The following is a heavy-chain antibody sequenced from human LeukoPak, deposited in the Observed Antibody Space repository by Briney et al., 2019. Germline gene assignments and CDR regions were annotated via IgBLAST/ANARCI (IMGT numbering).Heavy chain of an antibody. J-gene: IGHJ3*02. D-gene: IGHD6-19*01. CDR1: GFTFSSYA. Sequence: GGSLRLSCAASGFTFSSYAMSWVRQAPGKGLEWVSAISGSGGSTYCADSVKGRFTISRDNSKNTLYLQMNSLRAEDTAVYYCAKDRRGSGWSDAFDIWGQGTMVTVSS. CDR2: ISGSGGST. CDR3: AKDRRGSGWSDAFDI. V-gene: IGHV3-23*01.